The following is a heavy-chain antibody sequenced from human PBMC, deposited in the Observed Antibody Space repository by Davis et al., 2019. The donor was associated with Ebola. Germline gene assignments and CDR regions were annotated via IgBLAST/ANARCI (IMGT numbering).Heavy chain of an antibody. CDR2: ISWNSGSI. D-gene: IGHD6-25*01. CDR1: GFTFDDYA. V-gene: IGHV3-9*01. J-gene: IGHJ6*04. CDR3: ASQGLQGGYYYYGMDV. Sequence: SLKISCAASGFTFDDYAMHWVRQAPGKGLEWVSGISWNSGSIGYADSVKGRFTISRDNAKNSLYLQMNSLRAEDTALYYCASQGLQGGYYYYGMDVWGKGTTVTVSS.